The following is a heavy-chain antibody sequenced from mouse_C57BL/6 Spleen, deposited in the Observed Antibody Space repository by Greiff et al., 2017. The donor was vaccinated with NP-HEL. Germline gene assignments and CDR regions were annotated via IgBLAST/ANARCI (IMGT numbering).Heavy chain of an antibody. CDR3: ARGVTGTGYFDY. D-gene: IGHD4-1*01. CDR1: GYAFSSSW. CDR2: IYPGDGDT. V-gene: IGHV1-82*01. Sequence: VQLQQSGPELVKPGASVKISCKASGYAFSSSWMNWVKQRPGKGLEWIGRIYPGDGDTNYNGKFKGKATLTADKSSSTAYMQLSSLTSEDSAVYFCARGVTGTGYFDYWGQGTTLTVSS. J-gene: IGHJ2*01.